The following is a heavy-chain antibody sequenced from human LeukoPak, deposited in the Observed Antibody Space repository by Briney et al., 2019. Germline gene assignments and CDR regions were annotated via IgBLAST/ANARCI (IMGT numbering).Heavy chain of an antibody. CDR1: GGSFSGYY. Sequence: MSSETLSLTCAVCGGSFSGYYWSWIRQPPGKGLEWIGEINHSGSTNYNPSLKSRVTISVDTSKNQFSLKLSSVTAADTAVYYCARGRIAARSRFDPWGQGTLVTVSS. CDR2: INHSGST. J-gene: IGHJ5*02. V-gene: IGHV4-34*01. D-gene: IGHD6-6*01. CDR3: ARGRIAARSRFDP.